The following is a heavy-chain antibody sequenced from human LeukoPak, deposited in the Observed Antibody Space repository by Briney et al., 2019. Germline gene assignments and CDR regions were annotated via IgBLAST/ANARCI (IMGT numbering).Heavy chain of an antibody. V-gene: IGHV3-53*01. D-gene: IGHD2-21*02. CDR2: LYSGGSA. CDR1: GFTFSSYA. Sequence: GGSLILSCAASGFTFSSYAMNWVRQAPGKGLEWIAVLYSGGSAYYADSVKGRFTISRDNSKNTLYLQIYSLRAEDTAVYYCARDSETETGWYYYGMDVWGQGTTVTVSS. CDR3: ARDSETETGWYYYGMDV. J-gene: IGHJ6*02.